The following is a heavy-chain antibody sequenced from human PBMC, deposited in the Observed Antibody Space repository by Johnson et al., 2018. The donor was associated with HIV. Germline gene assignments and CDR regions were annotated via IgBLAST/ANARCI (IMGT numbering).Heavy chain of an antibody. J-gene: IGHJ3*02. D-gene: IGHD6-19*01. CDR1: GFTFSSSW. CDR2: IKCDGSEK. V-gene: IGHV3-52*01. Sequence: EVQLVESGGDLVQPGGSLRLSCAASGFTFSSSWMHWVCQAPEKGLEWVADIKCDGSEKYYVDSVKGRLTISRDNAKNSLYLQVNSLRAEDTAVYYCAKDLEEGQQWLIGAFDIWGQGTMVTVSS. CDR3: AKDLEEGQQWLIGAFDI.